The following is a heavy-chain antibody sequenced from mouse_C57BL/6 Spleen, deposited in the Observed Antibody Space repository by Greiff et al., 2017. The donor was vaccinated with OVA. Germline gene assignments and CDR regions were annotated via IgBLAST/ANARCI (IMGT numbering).Heavy chain of an antibody. Sequence: EVMLVESGGGLVQPKGSLKLSCAASGFSFNTYAMNWVRQAPGKGLEWVARIRSKSNNYATYYADSVKDRFTISRDDSESMLYLQMNNLKTEDTAMYYCVRTGGAITGTWYFDVWGTGTTVTVSS. D-gene: IGHD4-1*01. CDR3: VRTGGAITGTWYFDV. J-gene: IGHJ1*03. CDR1: GFSFNTYA. CDR2: IRSKSNNYAT. V-gene: IGHV10-1*01.